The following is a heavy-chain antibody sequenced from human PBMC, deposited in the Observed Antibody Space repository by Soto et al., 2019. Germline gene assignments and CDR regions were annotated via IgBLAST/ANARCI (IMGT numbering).Heavy chain of an antibody. D-gene: IGHD3-10*01. J-gene: IGHJ6*02. V-gene: IGHV3-23*01. CDR2: ISGSGGST. CDR3: AKDPLLWFGEAKYGMDV. CDR1: GFTFSSYA. Sequence: GGSLRLSCAASGFTFSSYAMSWVRQAPGKGLERVSAISGSGGSTYYADSVKGRFTISRDNSKNTLYLQMNSLRAEDTAVYYCAKDPLLWFGEAKYGMDVWGQGTTVTVSS.